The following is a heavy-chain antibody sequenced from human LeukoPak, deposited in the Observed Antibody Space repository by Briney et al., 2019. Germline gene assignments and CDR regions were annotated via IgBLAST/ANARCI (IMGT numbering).Heavy chain of an antibody. J-gene: IGHJ4*02. V-gene: IGHV1-2*02. CDR1: AFSLSGFY. CDR3: TRARREEGYAYGADFFDS. Sequence: ASVTVSCKASAFSLSGFYIHWVRQAPGQGLEWMGWTKPNSGGTNYADTFEGRVTMTRDTSTNTAFMELSKLTSADTAVYYCTRARREEGYAYGADFFDSWGQGTLIIVS. D-gene: IGHD5-18*01. CDR2: TKPNSGGT.